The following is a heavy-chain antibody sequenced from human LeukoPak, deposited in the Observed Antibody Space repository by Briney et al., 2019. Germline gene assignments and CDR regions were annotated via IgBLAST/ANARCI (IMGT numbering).Heavy chain of an antibody. D-gene: IGHD3-22*01. CDR2: ISSSSSTI. Sequence: GGSLRLSCVASGFNFRGQAMNWVRQAPGKGLEWVSYISSSSSTIYYADSVKGRFTISRDNAKNSLYLQMNSLRAEDTAVYYCASFDSSGQTTYYYYYYMDVWGKGTTVTVSS. CDR3: ASFDSSGQTTYYYYYYMDV. CDR1: GFNFRGQA. V-gene: IGHV3-48*01. J-gene: IGHJ6*03.